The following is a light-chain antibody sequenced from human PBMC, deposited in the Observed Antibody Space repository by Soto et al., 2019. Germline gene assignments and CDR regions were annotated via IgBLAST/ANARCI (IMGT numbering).Light chain of an antibody. CDR1: SSNIGAGYD. Sequence: QSVLTQPPSVCGAPGQRVTGSCTLRSSNIGAGYDVHWYQQLPGTAPKLLIYGNSNRPSGVPDRFSGSKSGTSASLAITGLQAEDEADYYCQSYDSSLSVFYVFGTGTKVTVL. J-gene: IGLJ1*01. CDR2: GNS. V-gene: IGLV1-40*01. CDR3: QSYDSSLSVFYV.